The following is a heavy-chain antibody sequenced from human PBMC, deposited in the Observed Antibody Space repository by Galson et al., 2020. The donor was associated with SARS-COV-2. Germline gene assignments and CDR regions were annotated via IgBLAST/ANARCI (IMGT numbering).Heavy chain of an antibody. J-gene: IGHJ4*02. CDR1: GGSISSSYYY. CDR3: ARQILTGYYSFYYFDF. D-gene: IGHD3-9*01. Sequence: SESLSLTCTVSGGSISSSYYYWGWFRQPPGEVLEWIGSIYYTASNYYNPSLTSRVTMSVDTSRNQFSLKLSSVTAADTAVYYCARQILTGYYSFYYFDFWGQGTLVTVSS. V-gene: IGHV4-39*01. CDR2: IYYTASN.